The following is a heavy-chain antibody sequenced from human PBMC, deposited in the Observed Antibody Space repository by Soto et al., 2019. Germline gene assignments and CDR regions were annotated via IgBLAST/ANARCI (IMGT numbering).Heavy chain of an antibody. CDR1: GFTFASYA. CDR2: ISGSGGGT. J-gene: IGHJ4*02. D-gene: IGHD3-9*01. CDR3: AKSTTGRAGFDY. V-gene: IGHV3-23*01. Sequence: EVQLLESGGGLVQPGGSLRLSCAASGFTFASYAMSWVRQAPGKGLEWVSAISGSGGGTNYADSVKGRFTISRDNSKITLYLQRNSLRVEDTAVYYCAKSTTGRAGFDYWGQGTLVTVSS.